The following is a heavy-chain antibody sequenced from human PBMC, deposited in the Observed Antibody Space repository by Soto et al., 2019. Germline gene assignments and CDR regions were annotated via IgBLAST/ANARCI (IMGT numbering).Heavy chain of an antibody. J-gene: IGHJ4*02. CDR1: GFTFSSYS. V-gene: IGHV3-48*02. CDR3: ARGKWFFDY. CDR2: ITSSGTTV. D-gene: IGHD2-8*01. Sequence: GGSLRLSCAASGFTFSSYSLNWVRQAPGKGLEWVSYITSSGTTVYYADSVRGRITISRDNAKNTLYLQMNSLREEDTAVYYCARGKWFFDYWGQGTLVTVSS.